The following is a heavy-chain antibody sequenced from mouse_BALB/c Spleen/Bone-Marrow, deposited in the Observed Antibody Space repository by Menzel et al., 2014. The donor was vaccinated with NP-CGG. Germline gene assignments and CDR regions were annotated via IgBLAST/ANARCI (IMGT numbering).Heavy chain of an antibody. V-gene: IGHV14-3*02. J-gene: IGHJ3*01. D-gene: IGHD1-1*01. CDR3: ARGGYYGGSFFAY. Sequence: EVQLQQSGADLVKPGASVKLSCTASGFNIKDTYMHWVKQRPERGLEWIGRIDPANGNTKYDPKFQGKATITADTSSNTAYLQLSSLTSEDTAVYYCARGGYYGGSFFAYWGQGTLVTVSA. CDR2: IDPANGNT. CDR1: GFNIKDTY.